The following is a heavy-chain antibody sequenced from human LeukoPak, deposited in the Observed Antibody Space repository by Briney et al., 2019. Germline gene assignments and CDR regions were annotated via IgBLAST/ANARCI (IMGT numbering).Heavy chain of an antibody. CDR1: GYTFTGYY. V-gene: IGHV1-2*02. J-gene: IGHJ4*02. CDR3: AGRGPSSTVTTGDY. Sequence: GASVKVSRKASGYTFTGYYMHWVRQAPGQGLEWMGWINPNSGGTNYAQKFQGRVTMTRDTSISTAYMELSRLRSDDTAVYYCAGRGPSSTVTTGDYWGQGTLVTVSS. CDR2: INPNSGGT. D-gene: IGHD4-11*01.